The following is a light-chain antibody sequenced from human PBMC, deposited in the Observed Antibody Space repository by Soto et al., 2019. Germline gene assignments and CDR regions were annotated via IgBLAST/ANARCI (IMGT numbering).Light chain of an antibody. V-gene: IGKV3-11*01. CDR2: DAS. J-gene: IGKJ3*01. CDR3: QQRSHWPPFN. Sequence: EIVLTQSPATLSFSPGERATLSCRASQSVSTYLAWYQQRPGQAPRLLIYDASSRAPGIPARLSGSGYGTDFTLTISSLEPEDFAVYYCQQRSHWPPFNFGHGTKVDIK. CDR1: QSVSTY.